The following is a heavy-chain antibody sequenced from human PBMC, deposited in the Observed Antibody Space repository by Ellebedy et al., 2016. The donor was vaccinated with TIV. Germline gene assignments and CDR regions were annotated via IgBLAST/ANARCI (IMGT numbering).Heavy chain of an antibody. CDR1: GGTFSSYA. Sequence: SVKVSXKASGGTFSSYAISWVRQAPGQGLEWMGGIIPIFGTANYAQKFQGRVTITADESTSTAYMELRSLRSDDTAVYYCARDHGVVVVPAAIGRAGWFDPWGQGTLVTVSS. V-gene: IGHV1-69*13. J-gene: IGHJ5*02. CDR2: IIPIFGTA. D-gene: IGHD2-2*02. CDR3: ARDHGVVVVPAAIGRAGWFDP.